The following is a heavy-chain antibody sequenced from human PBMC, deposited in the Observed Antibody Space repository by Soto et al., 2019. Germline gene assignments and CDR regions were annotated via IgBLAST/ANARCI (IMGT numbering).Heavy chain of an antibody. CDR3: AKGYCSGGSCYLGPNWFDP. Sequence: QVQLVESGGGVVQPGRSLRLSCAASGFTFSSYGMHWVRQAPGKGLEWVAVISYDGSNKYYADSVKGRFTISRDNSKNTLYLQMNSLRAEDTAVYYCAKGYCSGGSCYLGPNWFDPWGQGTLVTVSS. D-gene: IGHD2-15*01. CDR2: ISYDGSNK. V-gene: IGHV3-30*18. J-gene: IGHJ5*02. CDR1: GFTFSSYG.